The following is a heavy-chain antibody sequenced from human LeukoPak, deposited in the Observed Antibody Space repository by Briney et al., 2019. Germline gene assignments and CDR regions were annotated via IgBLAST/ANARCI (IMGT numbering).Heavy chain of an antibody. D-gene: IGHD3-10*01. V-gene: IGHV3-11*04. CDR2: ISSGGDII. Sequence: GGSLRLSCVASGFTFTDHYMGWVRQAPGKGLEWVSYISSGGDIIYYADSVKGRFTISRDNAKNSLFLQMNSLRAEDTAVYYCTREDYYYASGRWAQGTLVTVSS. CDR1: GFTFTDHY. CDR3: TREDYYYASGR. J-gene: IGHJ4*02.